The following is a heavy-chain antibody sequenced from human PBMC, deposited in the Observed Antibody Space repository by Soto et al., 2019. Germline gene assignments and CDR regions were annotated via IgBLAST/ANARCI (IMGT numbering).Heavy chain of an antibody. D-gene: IGHD3-10*01. Sequence: QVQLQESGPRLVKSSETLSLVCSVSGDSIIRSFWGWIRQSPGKGLQYIGYISDSGVTDYDPSLKSRVIITVDTSKDQFSLKLTSVTAADTAVYYCARGAGDFSVPDSFDIWGQGTIVTVAS. CDR2: ISDSGVT. CDR1: GDSIIRSF. V-gene: IGHV4-59*01. J-gene: IGHJ3*02. CDR3: ARGAGDFSVPDSFDI.